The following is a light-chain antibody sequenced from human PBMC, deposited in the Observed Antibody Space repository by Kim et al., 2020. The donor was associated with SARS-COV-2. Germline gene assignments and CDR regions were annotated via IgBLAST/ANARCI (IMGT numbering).Light chain of an antibody. CDR3: QQYNSYSST. Sequence: DIQMTQSPSTLSASVGDRVTITFRASQSIISWLAWFQLKPGKATKLLIYKASSLEIGIPSRFSGIGSGTEFTLTISSLQPDDFAPYYCQQYNSYSSTFGQGTTLEI. J-gene: IGKJ2*01. CDR2: KAS. V-gene: IGKV1-5*03. CDR1: QSIISW.